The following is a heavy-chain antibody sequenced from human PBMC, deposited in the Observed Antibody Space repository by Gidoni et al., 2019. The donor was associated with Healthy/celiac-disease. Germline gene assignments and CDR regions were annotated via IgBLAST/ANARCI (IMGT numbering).Heavy chain of an antibody. D-gene: IGHD3-22*01. CDR2: AYYRSKGYN. V-gene: IGHV6-1*01. J-gene: IGHJ2*01. CDR3: ARDIYGSSGWDFDL. CDR1: GDTVSTNSAA. Sequence: QVQLPQSCPGLVNPSPTLSLTCDISGDTVSTNSAAWNWIRQSPSRVLEWLGRAYYRSKGYNDYAGSVKSRITINPDTSKNQFSLQLNSGTPEDTAVDDCARDIYGSSGWDFDLWGRGTLVTVSS.